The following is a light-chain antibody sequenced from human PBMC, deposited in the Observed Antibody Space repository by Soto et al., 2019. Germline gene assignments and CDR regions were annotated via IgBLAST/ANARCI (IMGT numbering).Light chain of an antibody. CDR1: SSDVGSDKL. CDR3: CSYARSTTWV. Sequence: QSVLTQPASVSGSPGQSITISCTGTSSDVGSDKLVSWYQQYPGRAPKLMIYEGFKRPSGVSNRFSGSKSGNTASLTISGLRAEVEADYYCCSYARSTTWVFGGGTKLTVL. V-gene: IGLV2-23*01. J-gene: IGLJ3*02. CDR2: EGF.